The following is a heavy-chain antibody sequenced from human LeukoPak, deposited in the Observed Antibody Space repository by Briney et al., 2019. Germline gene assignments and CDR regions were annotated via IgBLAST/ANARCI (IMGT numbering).Heavy chain of an antibody. J-gene: IGHJ4*02. V-gene: IGHV4-34*01. CDR3: TREGNPKGLVPAAIDFRLDY. CDR1: GGSFSGYY. CDR2: INHSGST. D-gene: IGHD2-2*01. Sequence: SETLSLTCAVYGGSFSGYYWSWIRQPPGKGLEWIGEINHSGSTNYNPSLKSRVTISVDTSKNQFSLKLSSVTAADTAVYYCTREGNPKGLVPAAIDFRLDYWGQGTLVTVSS.